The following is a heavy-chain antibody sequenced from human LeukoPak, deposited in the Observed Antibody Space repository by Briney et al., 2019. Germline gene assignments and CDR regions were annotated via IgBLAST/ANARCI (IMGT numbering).Heavy chain of an antibody. J-gene: IGHJ4*02. V-gene: IGHV3-23*01. CDR2: ISDSDNSM. CDR1: GFTLRSYS. Sequence: PGGSLRLSCSASGFTLRSYSMNWVRQAPGKGLEWVSSISDSDNSMYYADSVKGRFTISRDNSKNTLYLRMNSLRAEDTAVYYCAKVGLSWGIHGYYFDYWGQGTLVTVSS. CDR3: AKVGLSWGIHGYYFDY. D-gene: IGHD7-27*01.